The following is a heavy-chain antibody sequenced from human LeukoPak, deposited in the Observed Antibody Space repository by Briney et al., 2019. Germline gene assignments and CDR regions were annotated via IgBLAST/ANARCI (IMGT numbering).Heavy chain of an antibody. CDR2: IYSSGST. D-gene: IGHD3-22*01. CDR3: ARHYYHSSGSYSFDY. CDR1: GGSISSYY. J-gene: IGHJ4*02. V-gene: IGHV4-59*01. Sequence: PSETLSLTCTVSGGSISSYYWSWIRQPPGKGLEWVGDIYSSGSTNYNPSLESRVTISVDTSKNQFSLKLSSVTAADTAVYYCARHYYHSSGSYSFDYWGQGTLVTVSS.